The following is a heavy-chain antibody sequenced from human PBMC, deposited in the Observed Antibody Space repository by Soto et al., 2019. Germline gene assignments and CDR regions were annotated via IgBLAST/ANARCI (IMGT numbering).Heavy chain of an antibody. Sequence: PSETLSLTCTVSGDSISSNYWTWLRQPPGEGLEWIGYVFYTGITNYNPSLKSRVTISVDTSMNHFSLKLNSVTAADSAMYYCARMYSSSPTPSFDHWGQGTLVTVSS. D-gene: IGHD6-6*01. CDR2: VFYTGIT. CDR3: ARMYSSSPTPSFDH. V-gene: IGHV4-59*01. J-gene: IGHJ4*02. CDR1: GDSISSNY.